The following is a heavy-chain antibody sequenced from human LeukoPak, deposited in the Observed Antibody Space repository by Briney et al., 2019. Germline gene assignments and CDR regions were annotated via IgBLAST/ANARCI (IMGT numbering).Heavy chain of an antibody. D-gene: IGHD3-10*01. V-gene: IGHV1-2*02. CDR3: ARAHYGSGSYYFDY. CDR1: GYTFTGYY. CDR2: INPNSGGT. Sequence: ASVKVSCKASGYTFTGYYMHWVRQAPGKGLEWMGWINPNSGGTNYAQKFQGRVTITRNTSISTAYMELSSLRSEDTAVYYCARAHYGSGSYYFDYWGQGTLVTVSS. J-gene: IGHJ4*02.